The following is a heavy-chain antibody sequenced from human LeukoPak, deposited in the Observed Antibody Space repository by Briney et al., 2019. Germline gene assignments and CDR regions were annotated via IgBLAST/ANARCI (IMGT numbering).Heavy chain of an antibody. D-gene: IGHD3-3*01. Sequence: ASVKVSCKASGYTFTSYYMHWVRQAPGQWLEWMGIINPSGGSTSYAQKFQGRVTMTRDTSTSTVYMELSSLRSEDTAVYYCARDSRYYDFWSGYVSPSDYWGQGTLVTVSS. CDR3: ARDSRYYDFWSGYVSPSDY. CDR2: INPSGGST. V-gene: IGHV1-46*01. CDR1: GYTFTSYY. J-gene: IGHJ4*02.